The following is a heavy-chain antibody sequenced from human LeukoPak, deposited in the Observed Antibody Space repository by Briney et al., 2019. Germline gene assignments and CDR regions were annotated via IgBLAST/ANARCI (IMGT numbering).Heavy chain of an antibody. CDR2: ISSSSTTI. Sequence: PGGSLRLSCAASGFTVISYEMNWVRQAPGKGLEWISYISSSSTTIYYADSVKGRFTISRDNANNSLYLEMNSLRAEDTAVYYCTGRMDVWGKGTTVTISS. J-gene: IGHJ6*03. CDR1: GFTVISYE. V-gene: IGHV3-48*03. CDR3: TGRMDV.